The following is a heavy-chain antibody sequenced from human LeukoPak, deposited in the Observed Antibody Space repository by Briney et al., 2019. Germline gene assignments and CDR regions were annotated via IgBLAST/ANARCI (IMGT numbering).Heavy chain of an antibody. Sequence: GGSLRLSCAASGFTFSTYAMIWVRQAPGKGLGWVSTIGGGGGRTYYADSVKGRFTISRDNSKKTLYLQMNSLRAEDTAIYYCARGEVRGVTYFDYWGQGTLVTVSS. J-gene: IGHJ4*02. CDR2: IGGGGGRT. CDR1: GFTFSTYA. D-gene: IGHD3-10*01. V-gene: IGHV3-23*01. CDR3: ARGEVRGVTYFDY.